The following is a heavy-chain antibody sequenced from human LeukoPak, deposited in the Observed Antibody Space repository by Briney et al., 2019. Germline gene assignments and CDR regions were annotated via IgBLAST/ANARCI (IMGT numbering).Heavy chain of an antibody. CDR1: GGSISSYY. CDR2: INHSGST. D-gene: IGHD2-15*01. CDR3: ARRRAGLRRDLWFDP. Sequence: SETLSLTCTVSGGSISSYYWSWIRQPPGKGLEWIGEINHSGSTNYNPSLKSRVTISVDAPKNQFSLKLSSVTAADTAVYYCARRRAGLRRDLWFDPWGQGTLVTVSS. V-gene: IGHV4-34*01. J-gene: IGHJ5*02.